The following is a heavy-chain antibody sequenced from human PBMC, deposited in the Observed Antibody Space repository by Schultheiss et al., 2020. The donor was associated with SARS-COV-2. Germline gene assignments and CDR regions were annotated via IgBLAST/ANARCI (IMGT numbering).Heavy chain of an antibody. CDR3: ARGAGTVYCSGGSCYSIKSDPRRYNWFDP. J-gene: IGHJ5*02. V-gene: IGHV4-34*01. Sequence: SETLSLTCAVYGGSFSGYYWSWIRQPPGKGLEWIGEINHSGSTNYNPSLKSRVTISVDTSKNQFSLKLSSVTAADTAVYYCARGAGTVYCSGGSCYSIKSDPRRYNWFDPWGQGTLVTVSS. CDR1: GGSFSGYY. D-gene: IGHD2-15*01. CDR2: INHSGST.